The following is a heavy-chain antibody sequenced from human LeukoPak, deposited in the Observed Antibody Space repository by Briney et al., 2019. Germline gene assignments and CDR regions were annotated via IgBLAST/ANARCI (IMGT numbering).Heavy chain of an antibody. V-gene: IGHV4-31*03. CDR2: IYYSGST. D-gene: IGHD1-26*01. J-gene: IGHJ6*02. CDR1: GGSISSGGYY. Sequence: SQTLSLTCTVSGGSISSGGYYWSWIRQHPGKGLEWIGYIYYSGSTYYNPSLKSRVTISVDTSKNQFSLKLSSVTAADTAVYYCARGMPRYSGSYWTSYYYYGMDVWGQGTTVTISS. CDR3: ARGMPRYSGSYWTSYYYYGMDV.